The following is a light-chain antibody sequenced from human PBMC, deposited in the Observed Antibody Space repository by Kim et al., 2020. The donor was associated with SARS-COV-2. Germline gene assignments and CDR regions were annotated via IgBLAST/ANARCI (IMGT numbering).Light chain of an antibody. J-gene: IGLJ3*02. CDR2: DVS. V-gene: IGLV2-23*02. Sequence: QSALTQPGSVSGSPGQSITISCTGTNSDVGSYNLVSWYQQHPGKAPKLMIYDVSKRPSGVSNRFSGSKSGNTASLTISGLQAEDEADYYCCSYAGSSTLVFGGGTQLTVL. CDR1: NSDVGSYNL. CDR3: CSYAGSSTLV.